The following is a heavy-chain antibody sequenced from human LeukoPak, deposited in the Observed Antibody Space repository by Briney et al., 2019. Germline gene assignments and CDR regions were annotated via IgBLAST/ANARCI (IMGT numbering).Heavy chain of an antibody. Sequence: GGSLRLSCAASGLTVSSNYMSWVRQAPGKGLEWVSLIYSGGSTYYADSVKGRFTISRDNSKNTLYLQMNSLSAEDTAVYYCARTFVSGDGYKVGYFDYWGQGTLVTVAS. J-gene: IGHJ4*02. V-gene: IGHV3-53*01. CDR3: ARTFVSGDGYKVGYFDY. CDR2: IYSGGST. D-gene: IGHD5-24*01. CDR1: GLTVSSNY.